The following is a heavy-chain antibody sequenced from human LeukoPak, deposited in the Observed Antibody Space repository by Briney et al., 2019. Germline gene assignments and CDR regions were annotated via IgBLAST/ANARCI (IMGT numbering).Heavy chain of an antibody. D-gene: IGHD6-13*01. CDR2: ISGSGGST. Sequence: GGSLRLSCAASGFTFSSYAMSWVRQAPGKGLEWVSAISGSGGSTYYADSVKSRFTISRDNSKNTLYLQMNSLRAEDTAVYYCAKTRPLDSSSWSHGDYWGQGTLVTVSS. CDR3: AKTRPLDSSSWSHGDY. J-gene: IGHJ4*02. V-gene: IGHV3-23*01. CDR1: GFTFSSYA.